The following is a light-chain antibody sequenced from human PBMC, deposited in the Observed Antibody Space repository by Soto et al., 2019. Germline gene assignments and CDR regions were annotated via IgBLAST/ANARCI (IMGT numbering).Light chain of an antibody. Sequence: DIQMTQSPSYLSASVGYRVTITCRASQSISSYLNWYQQKPGEAPKLLIYAASSLQSGVPSRFSGSGSGTDFTLTISSLQPEDFATYYCQQSYSTPWTFGQGTKVEIK. CDR3: QQSYSTPWT. V-gene: IGKV1-39*01. J-gene: IGKJ1*01. CDR1: QSISSY. CDR2: AAS.